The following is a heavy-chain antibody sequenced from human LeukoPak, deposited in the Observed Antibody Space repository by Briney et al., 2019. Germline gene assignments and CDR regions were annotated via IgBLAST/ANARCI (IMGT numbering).Heavy chain of an antibody. Sequence: PGGSLRLSCAASGFTFSSYWMHWVRQAPGKGLVWVSRINSDGSSTSYADSVKGRFTISRDNAKNTLYLQMNSLRAEDTAVYYCARAPGSYGDFDYWGQGTLVTVSS. CDR3: ARAPGSYGDFDY. V-gene: IGHV3-74*01. J-gene: IGHJ4*02. CDR1: GFTFSSYW. CDR2: INSDGSST. D-gene: IGHD3-10*01.